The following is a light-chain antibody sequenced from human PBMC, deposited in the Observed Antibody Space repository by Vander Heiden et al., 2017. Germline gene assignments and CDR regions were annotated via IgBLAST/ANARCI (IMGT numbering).Light chain of an antibody. CDR1: QSISSF. J-gene: IGKJ3*01. CDR3: QQDNSFPFT. V-gene: IGKV1-5*03. Sequence: DIQMTQYPSTLSASVGDRVTITCRASQSISSFLAWYQQKPGKAPKLLIYTASSLESGVPSRFSGSGSGTEFTLTISSLQPDDFATYYCQQDNSFPFTFGHGTKVDIK. CDR2: TAS.